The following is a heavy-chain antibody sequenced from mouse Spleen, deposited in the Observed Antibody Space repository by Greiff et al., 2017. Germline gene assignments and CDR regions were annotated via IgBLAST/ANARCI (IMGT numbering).Heavy chain of an antibody. CDR2: FYPGSGSI. J-gene: IGHJ3*01. D-gene: IGHD4-1*01. Sequence: QVQLQQSGAELVKPGASVKLSCKASGYTFTEYSIHWVKQRPGQGLEWIGWFYPGSGSIKYNEKFKDKATLTADKSSSTVYMELSRLTSEDSAVYFCARLEGNWDWFAYWGQGTLVTVSA. CDR3: ARLEGNWDWFAY. V-gene: IGHV1-62-2*01. CDR1: GYTFTEYS.